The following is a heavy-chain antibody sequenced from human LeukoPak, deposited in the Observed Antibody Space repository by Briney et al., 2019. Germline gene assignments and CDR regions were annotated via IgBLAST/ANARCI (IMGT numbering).Heavy chain of an antibody. Sequence: ASVKVSCKASGYTFTSYYMHWGRQAPGQGLEWMGIINPSGGSTSYAQKFQGRVTMTRDTSTSTVYMELSSLRSEDTAVYYCARVRTIAGPLGYWGQGTLVTVSS. CDR2: INPSGGST. CDR1: GYTFTSYY. V-gene: IGHV1-46*01. D-gene: IGHD6-13*01. J-gene: IGHJ4*02. CDR3: ARVRTIAGPLGY.